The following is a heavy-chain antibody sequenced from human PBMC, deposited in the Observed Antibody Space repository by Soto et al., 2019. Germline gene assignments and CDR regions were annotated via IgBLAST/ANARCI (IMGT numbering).Heavy chain of an antibody. CDR2: IDWDDDK. CDR3: ARILRDIVATTDYYYYYMDV. J-gene: IGHJ6*03. Sequence: SGPTLVNPTQTLTLTCTFSGFSLSTSGMCVSWIRQPPGKALEWLARIDWDDDKYYSTSLKTRLTISKDTSKNQVVLTMTNMDPVDTATYYCARILRDIVATTDYYYYYMDVWGKGTTVTVSS. D-gene: IGHD5-12*01. V-gene: IGHV2-70*11. CDR1: GFSLSTSGMC.